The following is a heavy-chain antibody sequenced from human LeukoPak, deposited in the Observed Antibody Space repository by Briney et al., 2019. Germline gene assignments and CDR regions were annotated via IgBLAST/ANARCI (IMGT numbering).Heavy chain of an antibody. D-gene: IGHD3-22*01. CDR1: GYTFTRYG. Sequence: VASVKVSCKASGYTFTRYGISWVRPAPGQGLEWMGWISAYNGNTNYAQKLQGRVTMTTNTSTSTAYMELRSLRSDDTAVYYCARDTPNYYYDSSGYYYFDIWGQGTMVTVSS. CDR2: ISAYNGNT. CDR3: ARDTPNYYYDSSGYYYFDI. J-gene: IGHJ3*02. V-gene: IGHV1-18*01.